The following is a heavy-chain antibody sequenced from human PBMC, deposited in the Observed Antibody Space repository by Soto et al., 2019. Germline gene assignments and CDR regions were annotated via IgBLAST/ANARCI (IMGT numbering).Heavy chain of an antibody. CDR1: GFTFTRYS. CDR3: ARESEDLTSNFDY. V-gene: IGHV3-21*06. CDR2: ISSTTNYI. Sequence: VGSLRLSCAASGFTFTRYSMNWVRQAPGKGLEWVSSISSTTNYIYYGDSMKGRFTISRDNAKNSLYLEMNSLRAEDTAVYYCARESEDLTSNFDYWGQGTLVTSPQ. J-gene: IGHJ4*02.